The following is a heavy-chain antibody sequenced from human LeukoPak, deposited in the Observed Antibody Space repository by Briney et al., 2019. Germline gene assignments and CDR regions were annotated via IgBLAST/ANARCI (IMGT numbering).Heavy chain of an antibody. CDR2: IYYSGST. CDR1: GGSINNYY. CDR3: ARHAGTYGMDV. V-gene: IGHV4-59*08. Sequence: SETLSLTCTVSGGSINNYYWSWIRQPPGKGLEWIGYIYYSGSTNYNPSLKSRVTISVDTSKNQFSLKLSSVTAADTAVYYCARHAGTYGMDVWGQGTTVTVSS. J-gene: IGHJ6*02.